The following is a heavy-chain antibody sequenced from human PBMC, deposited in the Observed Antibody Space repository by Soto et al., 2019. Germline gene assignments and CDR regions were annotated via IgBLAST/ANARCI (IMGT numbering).Heavy chain of an antibody. CDR2: IIPIIGVT. Sequence: QVQLVQSGAEVKRPGSSVKVSCESSGDTFNSYVISWVRQAPGQGLEWMGGIIPIIGVTHYAQKFQGRVTISAPSSTGTAYMEFTNLGFEDTALYYCARESLGAKGADHWGQGTLVTVSS. CDR3: ARESLGAKGADH. CDR1: GDTFNSYV. D-gene: IGHD3-16*01. J-gene: IGHJ4*02. V-gene: IGHV1-69*17.